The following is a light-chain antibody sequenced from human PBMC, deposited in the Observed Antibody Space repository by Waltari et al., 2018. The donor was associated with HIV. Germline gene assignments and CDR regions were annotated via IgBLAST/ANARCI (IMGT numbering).Light chain of an antibody. CDR3: MQALQSPNT. J-gene: IGKJ2*01. Sequence: DILLTQSPLSLPVTPGEPASISCRSSQCLVHTNGYTYLDWYLQKPGQSPQLLISLASTRASGVPDRFSGSGSGTDFTLKISRVEAEDVGVYYCMQALQSPNTFGQGTKVEIK. V-gene: IGKV2-28*01. CDR2: LAS. CDR1: QCLVHTNGYTY.